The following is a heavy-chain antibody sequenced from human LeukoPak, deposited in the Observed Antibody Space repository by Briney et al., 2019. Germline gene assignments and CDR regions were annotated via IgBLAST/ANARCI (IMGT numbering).Heavy chain of an antibody. CDR2: ISYDGNHK. CDR3: ARGYYGSSFGY. J-gene: IGHJ4*02. V-gene: IGHV3-30*03. CDR1: GLTFSSYN. D-gene: IGHD3-10*01. Sequence: GGSLRLSCAASGLTFSSYNMHWVRQAPGKGLEWVAVISYDGNHKYYADSVKGRFTISRDNSKNTLDLQMNSLRAEDAAVYYCARGYYGSSFGYWGQRTLVTVSS.